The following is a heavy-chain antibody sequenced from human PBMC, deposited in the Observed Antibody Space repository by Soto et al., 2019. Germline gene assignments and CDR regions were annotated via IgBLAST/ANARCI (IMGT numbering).Heavy chain of an antibody. V-gene: IGHV3-15*01. CDR2: IKSRADGETT. J-gene: IGHJ4*02. Sequence: EVQLVEFGGGLVKPGGSLRLSCAASGFTFNNAWLSWVRQAPGKGLEWVGRIKSRADGETTDYAAPVKGRFTISRDDSKNMLYLQMNSLKTEDTAVYYCTTGLGQQLEVFDYWGQGTLLTVSS. CDR1: GFTFNNAW. D-gene: IGHD1-1*01. CDR3: TTGLGQQLEVFDY.